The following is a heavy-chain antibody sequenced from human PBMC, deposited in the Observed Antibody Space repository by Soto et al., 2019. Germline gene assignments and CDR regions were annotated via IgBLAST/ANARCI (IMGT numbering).Heavy chain of an antibody. CDR1: GFTFSSYG. D-gene: IGHD3-16*02. V-gene: IGHV3-33*01. CDR3: ARDRYYWGSYQNFAFDI. CDR2: IWYDGSNK. Sequence: QVQLVESGGGVVQPGRSLRLSCAASGFTFSSYGMHWVRQAPGKGLEWVAVIWYDGSNKYYADSVKGRFTISRDNSKNTLYLQMNSLRAEDTAVYYCARDRYYWGSYQNFAFDIWGQGTMVTVSS. J-gene: IGHJ3*02.